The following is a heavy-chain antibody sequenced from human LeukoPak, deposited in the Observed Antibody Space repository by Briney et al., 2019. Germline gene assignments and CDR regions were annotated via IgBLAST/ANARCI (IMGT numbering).Heavy chain of an antibody. CDR3: ARAVMYQLLWAFDY. CDR2: ISSSSYYI. V-gene: IGHV3-21*01. J-gene: IGHJ4*02. D-gene: IGHD2-2*01. Sequence: GGSLRLSCAASGFTFSSHSMNWVRQAPGKGLEWVSSISSSSYYIHYADSVKGRFTISRDDAKNSLYLQMNNLRAEDTAVYYCARAVMYQLLWAFDYWGQGNLVTVSS. CDR1: GFTFSSHS.